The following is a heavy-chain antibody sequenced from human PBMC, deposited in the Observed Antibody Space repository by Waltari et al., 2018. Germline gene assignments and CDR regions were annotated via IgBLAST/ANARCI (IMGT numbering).Heavy chain of an antibody. D-gene: IGHD2-2*01. CDR3: AREAVPAAMSEYYYYMDV. Sequence: QVQLVQSGAEVKKPGSSVKVSCKASGGTFSNYAINWVRQAPGQGLEWMGRIIPIFGTPNYAQKFQGRVTITADKSTDTAYMDLSSLRSEDTAVYYCAREAVPAAMSEYYYYMDVWGKGTTVTISS. J-gene: IGHJ6*03. CDR2: IIPIFGTP. CDR1: GGTFSNYA. V-gene: IGHV1-69*13.